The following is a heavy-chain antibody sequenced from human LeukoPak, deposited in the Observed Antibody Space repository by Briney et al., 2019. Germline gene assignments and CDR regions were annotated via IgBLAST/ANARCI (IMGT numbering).Heavy chain of an antibody. CDR1: GYRFTTYW. V-gene: IGHV5-51*01. D-gene: IGHD6-19*01. CDR3: ARTTAVSGFDS. J-gene: IGHJ4*02. CDR2: IYPADSDT. Sequence: GESLKISCKGSGYRFTTYWIGWVRQIPGKGLEWMGIIYPADSDTRYSPSFQGQVTISADKSISTAYLQWSSLKASDTAIYYCARTTAVSGFDSWGQGTLVTVSS.